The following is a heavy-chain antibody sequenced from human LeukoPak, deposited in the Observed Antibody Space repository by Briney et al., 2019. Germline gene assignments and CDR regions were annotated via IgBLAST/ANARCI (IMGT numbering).Heavy chain of an antibody. D-gene: IGHD1-26*01. V-gene: IGHV4-30-4*01. CDR3: ARYSGSYRWFDP. Sequence: SETLSLTCTVSGASITSYYWSWIRQPPGKGLEWIGYIYYRGTTYYNPSLESRVSISVDTSKNQFSLTLSSVTAADTAVYYCARYSGSYRWFDPWGQGTLVTVSS. CDR1: GASITSYY. J-gene: IGHJ5*02. CDR2: IYYRGTT.